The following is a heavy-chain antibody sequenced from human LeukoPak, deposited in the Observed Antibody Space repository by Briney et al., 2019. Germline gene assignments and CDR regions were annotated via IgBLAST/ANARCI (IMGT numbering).Heavy chain of an antibody. V-gene: IGHV4-30-4*08. Sequence: SQTLSLTCTVSAGSSSSGDYYWSWIRQPPGKGLEWIGYIYYSGSTYYNPSLKSRVTISVDTSKNQFSLKLSSVTAADTAVYYCARENQLLSDAFDIWGQGTMVTVSS. CDR2: IYYSGST. CDR1: AGSSSSGDYY. D-gene: IGHD2-2*01. CDR3: ARENQLLSDAFDI. J-gene: IGHJ3*02.